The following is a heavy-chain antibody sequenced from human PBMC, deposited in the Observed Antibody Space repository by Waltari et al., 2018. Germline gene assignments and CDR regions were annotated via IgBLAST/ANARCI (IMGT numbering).Heavy chain of an antibody. CDR1: GGSFSGYY. J-gene: IGHJ4*02. CDR3: ARGYCSNTSCYLYYFDY. D-gene: IGHD2-2*01. CDR2: SNHRGST. V-gene: IGHV4-34*01. Sequence: QVQLQQWGAGLLKPSETLSLTCAVYGGSFSGYYWSWIRQSPGKGLEWIGESNHRGSTNHHPSLKSRVTISVDTSKKQLSLKLSSVTAADTAVYYCARGYCSNTSCYLYYFDYWGQGTLVTVSS.